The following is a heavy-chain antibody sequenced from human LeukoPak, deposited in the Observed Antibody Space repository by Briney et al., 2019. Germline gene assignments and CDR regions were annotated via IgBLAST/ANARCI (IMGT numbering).Heavy chain of an antibody. J-gene: IGHJ4*02. CDR1: GFTFSSYS. Sequence: GGSLRLSCAASGFTFSSYSMNWVRQAPGRGLEWVANINRDGSEKYYVDSVKGRFTISRDNAKNSLYLQMNSLRAEDTAVYYCARDSYGSDYWGQGTLVTVSS. CDR3: ARDSYGSDY. CDR2: INRDGSEK. D-gene: IGHD5-18*01. V-gene: IGHV3-7*03.